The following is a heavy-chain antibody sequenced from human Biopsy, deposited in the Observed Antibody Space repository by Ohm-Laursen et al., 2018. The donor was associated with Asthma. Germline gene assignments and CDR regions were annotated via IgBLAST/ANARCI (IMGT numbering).Heavy chain of an antibody. Sequence: SSVKVSCTSLGGTFNTYVIGWVRQAPRQGLEWMGLINSGFGTTTYPQKFQDRVTITADDSTSTVYMELSSLRSEDTAVYYCARKAGSCISRTCYSLDFWGQGTLVTVSS. CDR1: GGTFNTYV. CDR3: ARKAGSCISRTCYSLDF. CDR2: INSGFGTT. J-gene: IGHJ4*02. V-gene: IGHV1-69*01. D-gene: IGHD2-2*01.